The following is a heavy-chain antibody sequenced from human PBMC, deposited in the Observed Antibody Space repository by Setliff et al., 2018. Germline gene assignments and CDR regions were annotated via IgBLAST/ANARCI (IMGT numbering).Heavy chain of an antibody. Sequence: PGGSLRLSCAASGFTFSIYAMTWVRQAPGKGLEWVSAISGDSVSIYYADSVRGRFTISRDNSKNTLYLQMNNLRDEDTAVYYCARSSLPGKGWYDYWGQGTLVTVSS. D-gene: IGHD2-15*01. CDR1: GFTFSIYA. CDR2: ISGDSVSI. V-gene: IGHV3-23*01. J-gene: IGHJ4*02. CDR3: ARSSLPGKGWYDY.